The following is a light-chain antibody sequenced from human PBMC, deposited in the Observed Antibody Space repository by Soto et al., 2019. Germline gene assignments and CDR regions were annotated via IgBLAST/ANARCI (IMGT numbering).Light chain of an antibody. V-gene: IGLV2-14*01. CDR3: SSYTSSSTLNV. Sequence: SVLTQPASVSGSSGQSITISCTGTSSDGGGYNYVSWYQQHPGKAPKLMIYDVSNRPSGVSNRFSGSRSGNTASLTISGLQAEDEADYYCSSYTSSSTLNVFGTGTKVNVL. CDR2: DVS. CDR1: SSDGGGYNY. J-gene: IGLJ1*01.